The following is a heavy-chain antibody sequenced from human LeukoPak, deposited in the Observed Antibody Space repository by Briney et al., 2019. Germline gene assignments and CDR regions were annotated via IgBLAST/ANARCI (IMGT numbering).Heavy chain of an antibody. CDR1: GFTFSSYA. CDR2: ISGSGGST. V-gene: IGHV3-23*01. D-gene: IGHD3-22*01. Sequence: PGGSLRLSCAASGFTFSSYAMSWVRQAPGKGLERVSAISGSGGSTYYADSVKGRFTISRDNSKNTLYLQMNSLRAEDTAVYYCAKPLQYYYDSSGYLHWGQGTLVTVSS. J-gene: IGHJ4*02. CDR3: AKPLQYYYDSSGYLH.